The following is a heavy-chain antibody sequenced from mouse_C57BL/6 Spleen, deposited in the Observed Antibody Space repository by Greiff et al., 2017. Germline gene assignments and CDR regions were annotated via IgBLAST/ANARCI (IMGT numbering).Heavy chain of an antibody. Sequence: QVHVKQSGAELVRPGASVTLSCKASGYTFTDYEMHWVKQTPVHGLEWIGAIDPETGGTAYNQKFKGKAILTADKSSSTAYMELRSLTSEDSAVYYCTRSITTVVGYFDYWGQGTTLTVSS. V-gene: IGHV1-15*01. CDR1: GYTFTDYE. D-gene: IGHD1-1*01. CDR3: TRSITTVVGYFDY. CDR2: IDPETGGT. J-gene: IGHJ2*01.